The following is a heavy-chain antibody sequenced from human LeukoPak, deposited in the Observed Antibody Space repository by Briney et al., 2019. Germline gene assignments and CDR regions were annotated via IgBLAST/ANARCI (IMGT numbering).Heavy chain of an antibody. J-gene: IGHJ3*02. Sequence: GGSLRLSCAASGFTFSNYWMSWVRQAPGKGLEWVANTNPDGGTKLYVDSVKGRFTISRDNAENSLYLQMNGLRAEDTAVYYCARFMNSGTYASRWNAVDIWGQGTMVTVSS. CDR2: TNPDGGTK. V-gene: IGHV3-7*01. D-gene: IGHD3-10*01. CDR3: ARFMNSGTYASRWNAVDI. CDR1: GFTFSNYW.